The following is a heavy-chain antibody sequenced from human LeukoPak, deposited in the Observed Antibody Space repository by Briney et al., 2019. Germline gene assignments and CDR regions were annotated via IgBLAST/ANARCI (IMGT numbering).Heavy chain of an antibody. CDR3: ARDLSYDFWSGYFGNDY. D-gene: IGHD3-3*01. CDR1: GFTFSSYS. CDR2: ISSSSSYI. V-gene: IGHV3-21*01. J-gene: IGHJ4*02. Sequence: GGSQRLSCAASGFTFSSYSMNWVRQAPGKGLEWVSSISSSSSYIYYADSVKGRFTISRDNAKNSLYLQMNSMRAEDTAVYYCARDLSYDFWSGYFGNDYWGQGTLVTVSS.